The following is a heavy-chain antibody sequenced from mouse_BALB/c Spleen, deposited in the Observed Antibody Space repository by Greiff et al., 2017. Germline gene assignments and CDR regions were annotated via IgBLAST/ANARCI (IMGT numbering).Heavy chain of an antibody. CDR2: INPGSGGT. CDR1: GYAFTNYL. CDR3: ARIYYGNYGRYFDV. J-gene: IGHJ1*01. V-gene: IGHV1-54*01. Sequence: QVQLKESGAELVRPGTSVKVSCKASGYAFTNYLIEWVKQRPGQGLEWIGVINPGSGGTNYNEKFKGKATLTADKSSSTAYMQLSSLTSDDSAVYFCARIYYGNYGRYFDVWGAGTTVTVSA. D-gene: IGHD2-1*01.